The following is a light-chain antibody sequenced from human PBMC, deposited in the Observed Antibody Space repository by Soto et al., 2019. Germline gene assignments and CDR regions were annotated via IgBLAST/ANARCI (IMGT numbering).Light chain of an antibody. Sequence: QSALTQPASVSGSPGQSITISCTGSSSDVGAYDYVSWYQQHPGKAPKLMIYDVNNRPSGVPNRFSGSKSGNTASLTISGLQAEDEADYYCSSSTSISTPRYVFGTGTKVTVL. CDR3: SSSTSISTPRYV. CDR1: SSDVGAYDY. J-gene: IGLJ1*01. V-gene: IGLV2-14*01. CDR2: DVN.